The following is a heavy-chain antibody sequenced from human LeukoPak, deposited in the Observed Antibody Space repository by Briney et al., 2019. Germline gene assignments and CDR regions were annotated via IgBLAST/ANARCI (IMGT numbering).Heavy chain of an antibody. Sequence: GASVKVSCKASGGTFSSYAISWVRQAPGQGLEWMGGIIPIFGTANYAQKFQGRVTITADESTSTAYMGLSSLRSEDTAVYYCARDRLPYSGCAYYYYGMDVWGKGTTVTVSS. J-gene: IGHJ6*04. CDR1: GGTFSSYA. D-gene: IGHD5-12*01. CDR3: ARDRLPYSGCAYYYYGMDV. CDR2: IIPIFGTA. V-gene: IGHV1-69*13.